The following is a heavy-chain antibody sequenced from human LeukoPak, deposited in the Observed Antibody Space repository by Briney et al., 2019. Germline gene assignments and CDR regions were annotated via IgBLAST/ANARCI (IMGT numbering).Heavy chain of an antibody. J-gene: IGHJ4*02. V-gene: IGHV3-30*02. CDR3: AKVHSGSSLIDY. Sequence: PGGSLRLSCVASGFIFSSYGMHWVRQATGKGLEWVAFIRHDGSDGSNKYYADSVKGRFTISRDNSKNTLYLQMNSLRAEETAVYYCAKVHSGSSLIDYWGQGTLFIVSS. D-gene: IGHD1-26*01. CDR1: GFIFSSYG. CDR2: IRHDGSDGSNK.